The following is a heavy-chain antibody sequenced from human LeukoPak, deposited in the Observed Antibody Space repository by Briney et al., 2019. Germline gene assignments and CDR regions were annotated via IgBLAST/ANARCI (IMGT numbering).Heavy chain of an antibody. Sequence: PSETLSLTCTVSGGSISSHSWSWIRQPAGKGLEWIGRIFTSGSTYYNASLKSRVIMSVDTSKNQFSLKLSSVTAADTAVYYCARVAGYLPTRWFDPWGQGTHVTVSS. CDR1: GGSISSHS. CDR2: IFTSGST. D-gene: IGHD6-25*01. V-gene: IGHV4-4*07. J-gene: IGHJ5*02. CDR3: ARVAGYLPTRWFDP.